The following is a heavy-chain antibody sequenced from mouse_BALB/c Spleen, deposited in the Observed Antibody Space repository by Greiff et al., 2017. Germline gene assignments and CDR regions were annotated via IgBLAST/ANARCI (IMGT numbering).Heavy chain of an antibody. CDR2: IWAGGST. CDR1: GFSLTSYG. Sequence: VMLKQSGPGLVAPSQSLSITCTVSGFSLTSYGVHWVRQPPGKGLEWLGVIWAGGSTNYNSALMSRLSISKDNSKSQVFLKMNSLQTDDTAMYYCARDKNGNYLYYAMDYWGQGTSVTVSS. CDR3: ARDKNGNYLYYAMDY. D-gene: IGHD2-1*01. V-gene: IGHV2-9*02. J-gene: IGHJ4*01.